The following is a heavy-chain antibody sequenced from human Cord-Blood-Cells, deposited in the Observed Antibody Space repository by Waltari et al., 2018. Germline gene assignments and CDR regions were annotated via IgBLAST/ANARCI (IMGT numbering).Heavy chain of an antibody. V-gene: IGHV4-39*01. D-gene: IGHD6-13*01. CDR3: ARAGYSSSYYYYGMDV. J-gene: IGHJ6*02. CDR1: GGSISSSSSY. CDR2: IYYSGST. Sequence: QLQLQESGPGLVKPSETLSLTCTVSGGSISSSSSYWGWIRQPPGKGLEWIGSIYYSGSTYYNPSLKSRVTISVDTSKNQFSLKLSSVTATDTAVYYCARAGYSSSYYYYGMDVWGQGTTVTVSS.